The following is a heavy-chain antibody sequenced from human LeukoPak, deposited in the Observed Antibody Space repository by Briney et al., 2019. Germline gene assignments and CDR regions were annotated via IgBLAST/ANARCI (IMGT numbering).Heavy chain of an antibody. CDR2: ISYDGSNK. D-gene: IGHD3-3*01. CDR3: AKDLHNYDSWSGYYGPCDY. CDR1: GFTFSSYG. J-gene: IGHJ4*02. Sequence: PGRSLRLSCAASGFTFSSYGMHWVRQAPGKGLEWVAVISYDGSNKYYADSVKGRFTISRDNSKNTLYLQMNSLRAEDTAVYYCAKDLHNYDSWSGYYGPCDYWGQGTLVTVSS. V-gene: IGHV3-30*18.